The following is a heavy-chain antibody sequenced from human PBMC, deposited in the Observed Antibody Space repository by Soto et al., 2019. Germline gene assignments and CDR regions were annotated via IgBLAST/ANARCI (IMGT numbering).Heavy chain of an antibody. Sequence: QVRLVESGGGVVQPGTSLRLSCAASGFTFSDYVIHWVRQAAGKGLEWVASMTDDGATEYYAYSVKGRFTMSRDNSKRALSLQMNSLRPDDNAVYYCSRVRLSIAVNDGFDVWGQGTTVTVSS. J-gene: IGHJ3*01. CDR1: GFTFSDYV. CDR3: SRVRLSIAVNDGFDV. V-gene: IGHV3-30*14. D-gene: IGHD3-3*02. CDR2: MTDDGATE.